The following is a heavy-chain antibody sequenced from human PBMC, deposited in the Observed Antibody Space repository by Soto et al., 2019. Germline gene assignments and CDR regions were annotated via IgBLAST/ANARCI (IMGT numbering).Heavy chain of an antibody. D-gene: IGHD3-10*01. CDR3: ARVPEPYYYGSGSYFDY. V-gene: IGHV1-18*01. J-gene: IGHJ4*02. CDR2: ISAYNGNT. Sequence: QVPLVQSGAEVKKPGASVKVSCKASGYTFTSYGISWVRQAPGQGLEWMGWISAYNGNTNYAQKLQGRVTMTTDTSTSTAYMELRSLRSDDTAVYYCARVPEPYYYGSGSYFDYWGQGTLVTVSS. CDR1: GYTFTSYG.